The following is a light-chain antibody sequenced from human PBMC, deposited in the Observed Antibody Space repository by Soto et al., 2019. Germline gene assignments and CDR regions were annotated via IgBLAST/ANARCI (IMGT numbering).Light chain of an antibody. Sequence: EIVITQSPVTLSASPGESATLSCRASQSVDNNVAWYQQKPGQAPRLLIVGSFARATGIPARFSGSGSGSEFTLTIRGLKSEDLAVYYCQKYNDRPQITVGKGTRLEIK. CDR3: QKYNDRPQIT. J-gene: IGKJ5*01. CDR2: GSF. V-gene: IGKV3-15*01. CDR1: QSVDNN.